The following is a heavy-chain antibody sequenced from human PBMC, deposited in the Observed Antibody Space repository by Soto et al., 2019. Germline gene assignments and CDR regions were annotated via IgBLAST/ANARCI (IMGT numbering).Heavy chain of an antibody. V-gene: IGHV3-9*01. Sequence: DVQLVESGGGLVQPGRSLRLSCAASGFTFDDYAMHWVRQAPGKGLEWVSGISWNSGSIGYADSVKGRFTISRDNAKNSLYLQMNSLRAEDTALYYCAKGTRDYAVFDYWGQGTLVTVSS. D-gene: IGHD4-17*01. CDR2: ISWNSGSI. J-gene: IGHJ4*02. CDR1: GFTFDDYA. CDR3: AKGTRDYAVFDY.